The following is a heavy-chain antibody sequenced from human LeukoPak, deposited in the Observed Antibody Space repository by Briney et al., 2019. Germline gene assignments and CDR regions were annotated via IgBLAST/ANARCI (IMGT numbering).Heavy chain of an antibody. J-gene: IGHJ5*02. V-gene: IGHV4-39*07. CDR3: ARALNPPLNWFDP. CDR2: IYYSGST. Sequence: SETLSLTCTVSGGSISSSSYYWGWIRQPPGKGLEWIGSIYYSGSTYYNPSLKSRVTISVDTSKNQFSLKLSSVTAADTAVYYCARALNPPLNWFDPWGQGTLVTVSS. CDR1: GGSISSSSYY.